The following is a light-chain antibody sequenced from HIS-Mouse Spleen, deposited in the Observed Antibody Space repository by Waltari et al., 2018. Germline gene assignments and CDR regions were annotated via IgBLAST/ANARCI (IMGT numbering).Light chain of an antibody. Sequence: DIVMTQSPDSLAVSLGERATINCKSSQSVLYSSNNKNYLAWYQQKPGQPPKLLIYWASTRESVVPDRFSGSGSGTDFTLTISSLQAEDVAVYYCQQYDSTPYTFGQGTKLEIK. CDR2: WAS. V-gene: IGKV4-1*01. CDR1: QSVLYSSNNKNY. J-gene: IGKJ2*01. CDR3: QQYDSTPYT.